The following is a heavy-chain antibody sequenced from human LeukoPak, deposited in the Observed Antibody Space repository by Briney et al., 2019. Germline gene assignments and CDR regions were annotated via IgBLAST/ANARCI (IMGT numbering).Heavy chain of an antibody. J-gene: IGHJ5*02. CDR1: GFTFSSYA. V-gene: IGHV3-23*01. Sequence: PGGSLRLSCAASGFTFSSYAMSWVRQAPGKGLEWVSAISVSGGSTYYADSVKGRFTISRDNSKNTLYLQMNSLRAEDTAVYYCAISPSGLNLVTASDITWGRGTLVTVSS. D-gene: IGHD4-23*01. CDR2: ISVSGGST. CDR3: AISPSGLNLVTASDIT.